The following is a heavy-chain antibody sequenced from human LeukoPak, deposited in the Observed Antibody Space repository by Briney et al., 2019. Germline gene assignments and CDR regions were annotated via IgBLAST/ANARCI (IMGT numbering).Heavy chain of an antibody. CDR1: GFSFSDYW. D-gene: IGHD3-16*01. Sequence: PGGSLRLSCAASGFSFSDYWMSWVRQAPGKGLEWLSYISSTSSAKYYADSLKGRFTISRDNAKNSLYLQMDSLRAEDTAVYYCARVIGSYGDSAYWGQGTLVTVSS. V-gene: IGHV3-48*04. J-gene: IGHJ4*02. CDR3: ARVIGSYGDSAY. CDR2: ISSTSSAK.